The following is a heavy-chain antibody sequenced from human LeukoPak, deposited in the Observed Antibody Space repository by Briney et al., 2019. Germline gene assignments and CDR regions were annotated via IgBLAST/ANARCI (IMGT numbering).Heavy chain of an antibody. CDR3: ARGTTVVPGTRDYFDY. CDR2: IYYSGST. Sequence: SETLSLTCTVSGGSISSSSYYWGWIRQPPGKGLEWIGSIYYSGSTYYNPSLKSRVTISVDTSKNQFSLKLSSVTAADTAVYYCARGTTVVPGTRDYFDYWGQGTLVTVSS. J-gene: IGHJ4*02. V-gene: IGHV4-39*01. D-gene: IGHD4-23*01. CDR1: GGSISSSSYY.